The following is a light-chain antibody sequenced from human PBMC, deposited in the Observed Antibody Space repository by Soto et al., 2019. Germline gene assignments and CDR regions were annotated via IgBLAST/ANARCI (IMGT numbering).Light chain of an antibody. CDR3: SSYTSGSTLV. V-gene: IGLV2-14*03. Sequence: QSALTQPASVSGSPEQSITISCTGSSTDVGGYTYVSWYQQFPGKPPKLMIYEVSNRPSGVSNRFSGSKSGNTASLTISGLQAEDEADYYCSSYTSGSTLVFGGGTKVTVL. J-gene: IGLJ3*02. CDR2: EVS. CDR1: STDVGGYTY.